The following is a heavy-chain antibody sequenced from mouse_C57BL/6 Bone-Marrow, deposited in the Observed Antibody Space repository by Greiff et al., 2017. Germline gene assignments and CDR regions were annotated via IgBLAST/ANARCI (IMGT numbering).Heavy chain of an antibody. CDR3: ARGGTCKRGTFDY. CDR1: GFTFSSYG. J-gene: IGHJ2*01. V-gene: IGHV5-6*01. Sequence: EVQRVESGGDLVKPGGSLKLSCAASGFTFSSYGMSWVRQTPDKRLEWVATISSGGSYTYYPDSVKGRFTISRDNAKNTLYRQMSSLKSEDTAMYYCARGGTCKRGTFDYWGQGTTLTVSS. D-gene: IGHD3-3*01. CDR2: ISSGGSYT.